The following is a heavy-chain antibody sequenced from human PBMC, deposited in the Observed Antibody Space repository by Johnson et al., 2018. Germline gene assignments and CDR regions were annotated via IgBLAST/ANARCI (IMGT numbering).Heavy chain of an antibody. J-gene: IGHJ3*01. CDR1: GFPFSDYH. CDR2: MIFSGSTI. V-gene: IGHV3-11*01. Sequence: QVQLQESGGDLVRPGESLRLSCAASGFPFSDYHMSWIRQAPGKSLEWVAYMIFSGSTIYYSDSVKGRFTISRDNAKKSLYLQMNSLRAEETAMYYCVRDSPGLRDDFDLWGQGAMVTVSS. CDR3: VRDSPGLRDDFDL. D-gene: IGHD3-10*01.